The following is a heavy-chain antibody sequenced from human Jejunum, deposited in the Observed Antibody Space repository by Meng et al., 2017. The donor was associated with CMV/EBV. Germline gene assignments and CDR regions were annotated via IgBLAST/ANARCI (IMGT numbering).Heavy chain of an antibody. V-gene: IGHV3-30*04. D-gene: IGHD6-19*01. J-gene: IGHJ4*02. CDR2: ISYDGSNK. CDR1: FTFSSNA. CDR3: ARESSVGYSSGWIDY. Sequence: FTFSSNAMHWVRQAPGKGLEWVAVISYDGSNKYYADSVKGRFTISRDNSKNTLYLQMNSLRAEDTAVYYCARESSVGYSSGWIDYWGQGTLVTVSS.